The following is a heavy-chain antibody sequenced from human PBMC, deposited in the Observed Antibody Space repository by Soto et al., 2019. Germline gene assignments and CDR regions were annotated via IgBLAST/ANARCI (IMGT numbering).Heavy chain of an antibody. CDR1: GFTFSSYW. CDR3: ASGSEHYYYYGMDV. V-gene: IGHV3-74*01. D-gene: IGHD6-19*01. J-gene: IGHJ6*02. Sequence: GGSLRLSCAASGFTFSSYWMHWVRQAPGKGLVWVSRINSDGSSTSYADSVKGRFTISRDNAKNTLYLQMNSLRAEDTAVYYCASGSEHYYYYGMDVWGQGTTVTVS. CDR2: INSDGSST.